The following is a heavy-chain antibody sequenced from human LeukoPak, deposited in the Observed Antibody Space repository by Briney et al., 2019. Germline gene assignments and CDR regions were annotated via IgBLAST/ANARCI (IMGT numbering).Heavy chain of an antibody. Sequence: ASVKVSCKASGYTFTGYYMHWVRQAPGQGLEWMGWINPNSGGTNYAQKFQGRVTMTRDTSISTAYMELSRLRSDDTAVYYCARGWYYGSGIAGGLDYWGQGTLVTVSS. CDR3: ARGWYYGSGIAGGLDY. D-gene: IGHD3-10*01. J-gene: IGHJ4*02. CDR1: GYTFTGYY. V-gene: IGHV1-2*02. CDR2: INPNSGGT.